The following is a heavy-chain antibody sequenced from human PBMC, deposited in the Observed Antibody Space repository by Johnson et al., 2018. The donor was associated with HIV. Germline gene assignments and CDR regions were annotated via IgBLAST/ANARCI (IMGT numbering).Heavy chain of an antibody. D-gene: IGHD6-6*01. V-gene: IGHV3-30*02. Sequence: QVQLVESGGGVVQPGGSLRLSCAASGFTFSSFGMHWVRQAPGKGLEWVAFIRFDGSNKYYADSVKGRFTISRDNSKNTLYLQMNSLIAEDTAVYYCGKVHIVARWSGAFDIWGQGTMVTVSS. CDR1: GFTFSSFG. CDR2: IRFDGSNK. CDR3: GKVHIVARWSGAFDI. J-gene: IGHJ3*02.